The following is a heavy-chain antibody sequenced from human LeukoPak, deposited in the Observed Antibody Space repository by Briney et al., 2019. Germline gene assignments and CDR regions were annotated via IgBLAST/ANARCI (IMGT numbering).Heavy chain of an antibody. Sequence: GGSLRLSCAASGLILSDYGMHWVSQAPGKGREWVTFIRYDGTNKYYADSVKGRFTISRDNSKNTLYLQMDSLRTEDTAVYYCAKDRYCSSTSCSFGTTWFDPWGQGTLVTVSS. D-gene: IGHD2-2*01. CDR1: GLILSDYG. CDR2: IRYDGTNK. V-gene: IGHV3-30*02. J-gene: IGHJ5*02. CDR3: AKDRYCSSTSCSFGTTWFDP.